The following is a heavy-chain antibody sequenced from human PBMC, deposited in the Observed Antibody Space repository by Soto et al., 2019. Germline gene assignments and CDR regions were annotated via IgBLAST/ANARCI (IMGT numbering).Heavy chain of an antibody. CDR2: ISSSGFTI. J-gene: IGHJ6*02. D-gene: IGHD4-17*01. V-gene: IGHV3-11*01. CDR3: ARNTKSAAGADYYGLDV. Sequence: QGQLVESGGDLVRPGGSLRLSCATSGFTFGDRYMSWIRQAPGKGLEWVSYISSSGFTIYYADSVKGRFTISSDNAKDSLYLQMNSLRAEDTAVYYCARNTKSAAGADYYGLDVWGHGTTVIVSS. CDR1: GFTFGDRY.